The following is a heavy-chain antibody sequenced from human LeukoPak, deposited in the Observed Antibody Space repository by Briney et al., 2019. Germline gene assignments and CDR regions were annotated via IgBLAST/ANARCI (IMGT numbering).Heavy chain of an antibody. Sequence: ASVKVSCKASGGTFSSYAISWVRQAPGQGLEWMGRIIPILGIANYAQKFQGRVTITADKSTSTAYMELSSLRSEDTAVYYCARVGSGKNLDHWGQGTLVTVSS. CDR2: IIPILGIA. CDR1: GGTFSSYA. D-gene: IGHD3-10*01. J-gene: IGHJ5*02. CDR3: ARVGSGKNLDH. V-gene: IGHV1-69*04.